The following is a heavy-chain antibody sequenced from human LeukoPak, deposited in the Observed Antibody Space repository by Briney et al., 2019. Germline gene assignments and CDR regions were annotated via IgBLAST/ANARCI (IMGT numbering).Heavy chain of an antibody. J-gene: IGHJ4*02. CDR2: IRSDKTAK. D-gene: IGHD5-18*01. Sequence: PGGSLRLSCAASGFTFTPYGMHWVRQAPGKGLEWVAFIRSDKTAKYYADSVKGRFTISRDNSKNTLYLQMNSLRAEDTAVYYCARSPTKRVTEDYWGQGTLVTVSS. CDR3: ARSPTKRVTEDY. V-gene: IGHV3-30*02. CDR1: GFTFTPYG.